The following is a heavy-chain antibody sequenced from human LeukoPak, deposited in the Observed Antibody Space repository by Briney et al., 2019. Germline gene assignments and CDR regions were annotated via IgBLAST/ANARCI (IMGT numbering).Heavy chain of an antibody. CDR3: ATNSLLWFGETVLGVFDY. CDR2: FDPEDDET. Sequence: ASVKVSCKVSGYTVTELSIHWVRQAPGKGLEWMGGFDPEDDETIYAQKFQGRVTMTEDTSTDTAYMELSSLRSEDTALYYCATNSLLWFGETVLGVFDYWGQGTLVTVSS. V-gene: IGHV1-24*01. J-gene: IGHJ4*02. D-gene: IGHD3-10*01. CDR1: GYTVTELS.